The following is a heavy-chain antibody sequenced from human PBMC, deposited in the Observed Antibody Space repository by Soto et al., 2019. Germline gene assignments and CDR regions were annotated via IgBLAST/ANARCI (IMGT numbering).Heavy chain of an antibody. J-gene: IGHJ4*02. CDR3: AKIGRWELLYNNPFDY. CDR1: GFTFSSYA. CDR2: ISGSGGST. D-gene: IGHD1-26*01. V-gene: IGHV3-23*01. Sequence: GGSLRLSCAASGFTFSSYAMSWVRQAPGKGLEWVSAISGSGGSTYYADSVKGRFTISRDNSKNTLYLQMNSLRAEDTAVYYCAKIGRWELLYNNPFDYWGQGTLVTVSS.